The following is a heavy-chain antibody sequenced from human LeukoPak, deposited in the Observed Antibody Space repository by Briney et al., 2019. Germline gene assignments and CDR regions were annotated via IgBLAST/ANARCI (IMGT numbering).Heavy chain of an antibody. D-gene: IGHD3-16*01. CDR3: ARLRYYFDY. Sequence: SETLSLTCTVSGGSISSSSYYWGWIRQPPGKGLEWIGSIYYSGSTYYSPSLKSRVTISVDTSKNQFSLKLSSVTAADTAVYYCARLRYYFDYWGQGTLVTVSS. CDR2: IYYSGST. J-gene: IGHJ4*02. CDR1: GGSISSSSYY. V-gene: IGHV4-39*01.